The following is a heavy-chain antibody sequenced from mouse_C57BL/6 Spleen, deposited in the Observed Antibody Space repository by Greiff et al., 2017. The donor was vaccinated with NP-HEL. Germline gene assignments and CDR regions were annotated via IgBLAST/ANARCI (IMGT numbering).Heavy chain of an antibody. CDR3: TRPGITTVVARYWYFDV. CDR2: IRNKANNHAT. J-gene: IGHJ1*03. CDR1: GFTFSDAW. D-gene: IGHD1-1*01. V-gene: IGHV6-6*01. Sequence: EVQLQESGGGLVQPGGSMKLSCAASGFTFSDAWMDWVRQSPEKGLEWVAEIRNKANNHATYYAESVKGRFTISRDDSKSSVYLQMNSLRAEDTGIYYCTRPGITTVVARYWYFDVWGTGTTVTVSS.